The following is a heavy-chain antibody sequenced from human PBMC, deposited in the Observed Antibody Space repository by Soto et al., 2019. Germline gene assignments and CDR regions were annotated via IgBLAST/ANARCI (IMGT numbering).Heavy chain of an antibody. CDR3: AKGDIVVVPAATQDAFDI. CDR2: ISGSGGST. Sequence: GGSMRLSCTAAGFNFSSYAMSWVRQKTGKGLEWVSAISGSGGSTYYADSVKGRFTISRDNSKNTLYLQMNSLRAEDTAVYYCAKGDIVVVPAATQDAFDIWGQGTMVTVSS. V-gene: IGHV3-23*01. J-gene: IGHJ3*02. D-gene: IGHD2-2*01. CDR1: GFNFSSYA.